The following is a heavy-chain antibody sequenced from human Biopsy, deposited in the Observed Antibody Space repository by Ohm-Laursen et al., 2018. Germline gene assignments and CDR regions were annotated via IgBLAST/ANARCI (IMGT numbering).Heavy chain of an antibody. Sequence: SLRLSCAASGFTFNVYSIVWVRQAPGKGLDWVSSITSRTSSTYYADSVKGRVTISRDNANNSVSLQMNNLRVDDTAVYYCARWYGDLFYYYNGMDVWGQGTTVTVSS. CDR3: ARWYGDLFYYYNGMDV. CDR2: ITSRTSST. J-gene: IGHJ6*02. V-gene: IGHV3-21*01. CDR1: GFTFNVYS. D-gene: IGHD3-10*01.